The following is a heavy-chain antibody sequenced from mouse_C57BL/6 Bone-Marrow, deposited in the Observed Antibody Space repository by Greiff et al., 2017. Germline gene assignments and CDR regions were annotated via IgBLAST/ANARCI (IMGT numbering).Heavy chain of an antibody. Sequence: VQLVESGPGLVAPSQSLSITCTVSGFSLTSYGVRWVRQPPGQGLEWLGVIWGAGSTNYSSAFISRLSISKDNSKRHVFFKLNSLHTDDTATYYCGKQGRVASYWGQGTTLTVSS. CDR3: GKQGRVASY. CDR1: GFSLTSYG. CDR2: IWGAGST. V-gene: IGHV2-3*01. D-gene: IGHD6-1*01. J-gene: IGHJ2*01.